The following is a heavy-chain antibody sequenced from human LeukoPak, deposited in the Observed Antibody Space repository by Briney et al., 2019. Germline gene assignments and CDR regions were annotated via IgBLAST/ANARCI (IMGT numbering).Heavy chain of an antibody. CDR3: ARDERGYDILTGRRARADY. Sequence: GVSLRLSCAASVFTVSSNYMIWVRQAPGKALEWVSVIYSGGSTYYADSVKGRFTISRDNSKNTLYLQMNSLRAEDTAVYYCARDERGYDILTGRRARADYWGQGTLVTVSS. V-gene: IGHV3-66*01. J-gene: IGHJ4*02. D-gene: IGHD3-9*01. CDR2: IYSGGST. CDR1: VFTVSSNY.